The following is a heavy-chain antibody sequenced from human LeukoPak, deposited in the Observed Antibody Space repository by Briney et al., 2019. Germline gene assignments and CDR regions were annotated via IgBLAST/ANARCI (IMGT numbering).Heavy chain of an antibody. Sequence: PSETLSLTCTVSGGSISSSSYYWGWIRQPPGKGLEWIGSIYYSGSTYYNPSLKSRVTISVDTSKNQFSLKLSSVTAADTAVYYCARHNGYYSSTSCYGGFDYWGQGTLVTVSS. V-gene: IGHV4-39*01. CDR1: GGSISSSSYY. CDR3: ARHNGYYSSTSCYGGFDY. CDR2: IYYSGST. D-gene: IGHD2-2*03. J-gene: IGHJ4*02.